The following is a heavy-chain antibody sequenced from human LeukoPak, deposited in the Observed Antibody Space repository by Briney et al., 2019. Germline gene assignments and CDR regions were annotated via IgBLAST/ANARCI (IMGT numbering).Heavy chain of an antibody. CDR1: GYTFTGYY. J-gene: IGHJ4*02. D-gene: IGHD4-17*01. CDR3: ARVTGDYAGGDY. V-gene: IGHV1-2*06. CDR2: INPNSGGT. Sequence: ASVKVSCKASGYTFTGYYMHWVRQAPGQGLEWMGRINPNSGGTNYAQKFQGRVTMTRDTSTSTVYMELSSLRSEDTAVYYCARVTGDYAGGDYWGQGTLVTVSS.